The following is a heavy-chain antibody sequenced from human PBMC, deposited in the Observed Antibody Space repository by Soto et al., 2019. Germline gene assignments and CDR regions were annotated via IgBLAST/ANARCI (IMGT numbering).Heavy chain of an antibody. CDR1: GFTFRSYV. D-gene: IGHD3-16*01. J-gene: IGHJ4*02. CDR3: ARWGTTGGLDV. Sequence: QVQLVESGGGVVQPGTSLRLSCVGSGFTFRSYVIHRVRQAPGKGLEWVALTSYDGSNNFYGHSVKGRFTISRDNSRNTVELQMDSLRLEDTALYYCARWGTTGGLDVWGQGTLVSVSS. V-gene: IGHV3-33*05. CDR2: TSYDGSNN.